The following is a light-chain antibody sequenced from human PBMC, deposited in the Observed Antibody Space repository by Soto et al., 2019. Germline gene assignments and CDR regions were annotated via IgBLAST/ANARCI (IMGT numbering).Light chain of an antibody. V-gene: IGLV2-8*02. Sequence: QSVLTQPPSASRSPGQSVTISCTGTSSDVGAYNYVSWYQQHPGKAPKLMIYEVTKRPSGVPDRFSGSKSGNTASLTVSGLQAEDEADYYCSSYAGSNNVVFGGGTKLTVL. CDR2: EVT. CDR1: SSDVGAYNY. J-gene: IGLJ2*01. CDR3: SSYAGSNNVV.